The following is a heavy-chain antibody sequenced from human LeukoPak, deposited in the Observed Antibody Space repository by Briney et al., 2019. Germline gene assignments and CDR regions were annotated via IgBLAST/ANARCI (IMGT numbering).Heavy chain of an antibody. CDR2: MNPNSGNT. CDR1: GYTFTSYD. D-gene: IGHD3-3*01. Sequence: GASVKVSCKASGYTFTSYDINWVRQAPGQGLEWMGWMNPNSGNTGYAQKFQGRVTMTRNTSISTAYMELSSLRSEDTAVYYCARGGYDFWSGYYPSKGMDVWGQGTTVTVSS. V-gene: IGHV1-8*01. J-gene: IGHJ6*02. CDR3: ARGGYDFWSGYYPSKGMDV.